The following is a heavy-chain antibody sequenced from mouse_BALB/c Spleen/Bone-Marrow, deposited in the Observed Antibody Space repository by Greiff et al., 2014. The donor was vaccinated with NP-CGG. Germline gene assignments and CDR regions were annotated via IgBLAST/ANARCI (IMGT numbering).Heavy chain of an antibody. CDR2: IHYSGST. Sequence: EVKLMESGPDLVKPSQSLSLTCTVTGYSITSGYSWHWIRRFPGNKLEWMGYIHYSGSTNYNPSLKSRISITRDTSKNKFFLQLNSVTTEDTATYYCARDQGYYAMDYWGQGTSVTVSS. CDR1: GYSITSGYS. V-gene: IGHV3-1*02. J-gene: IGHJ4*01. CDR3: ARDQGYYAMDY.